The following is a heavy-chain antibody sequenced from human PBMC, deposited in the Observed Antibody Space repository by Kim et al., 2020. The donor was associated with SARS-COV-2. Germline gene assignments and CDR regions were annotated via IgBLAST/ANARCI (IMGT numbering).Heavy chain of an antibody. CDR3: AKNGKILLWFGEGSDY. Sequence: SVKGRFTISRDNSKNTLYLQMNSLRAEDTAVYYCAKNGKILLWFGEGSDYWGQGTLVTVSS. J-gene: IGHJ4*02. V-gene: IGHV3-23*01. D-gene: IGHD3-10*01.